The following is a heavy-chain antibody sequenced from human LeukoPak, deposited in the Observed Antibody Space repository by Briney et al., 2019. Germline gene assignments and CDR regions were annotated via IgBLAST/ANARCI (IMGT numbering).Heavy chain of an antibody. CDR3: AKDLRKHCSSTSCLMDV. CDR2: ISGSGGST. Sequence: GGSLRLSCAASGFTFSSYAMSWVRQAPGKGLEWVSAISGSGGSTYYADSVEGRFTISRDNSKNTLYLQMNSLRAEDTAVYYCAKDLRKHCSSTSCLMDVWGQGTTVTVSS. J-gene: IGHJ6*02. CDR1: GFTFSSYA. D-gene: IGHD2-2*01. V-gene: IGHV3-23*01.